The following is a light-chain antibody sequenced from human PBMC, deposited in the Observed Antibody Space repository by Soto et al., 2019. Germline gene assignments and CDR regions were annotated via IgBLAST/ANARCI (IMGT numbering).Light chain of an antibody. CDR3: QQLNSYPLT. Sequence: DIVLTQSPGTLSLSPGERATLSCRASQSVSSKYLAWYQQKPGQPPRVLIYGTSIRATGIPERFSGGGSGTDFTLTITRLESEDFAVYYCQQLNSYPLTFGPGTKVDIK. V-gene: IGKV3-20*01. CDR2: GTS. CDR1: QSVSSKY. J-gene: IGKJ3*01.